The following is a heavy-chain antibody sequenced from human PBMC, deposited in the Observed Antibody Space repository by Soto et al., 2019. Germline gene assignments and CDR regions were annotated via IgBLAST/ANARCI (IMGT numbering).Heavy chain of an antibody. D-gene: IGHD2-2*01. V-gene: IGHV2-5*02. J-gene: IGHJ4*02. Sequence: QITLKESGPTLVKPTQTLTLTCTFSGFALSTSGVGVGWIRQPPGKALEWLALIYWADDKRYSPSLKIRLTITKDTSKNQVVLTMTNMDPVDTATYYCALTGPDIVVVPAAFDYWGQGTLVTVSS. CDR1: GFALSTSGVG. CDR2: IYWADDK. CDR3: ALTGPDIVVVPAAFDY.